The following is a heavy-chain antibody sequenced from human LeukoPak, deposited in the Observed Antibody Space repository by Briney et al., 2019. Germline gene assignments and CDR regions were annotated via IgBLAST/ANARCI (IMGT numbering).Heavy chain of an antibody. CDR1: GFTFSSYA. D-gene: IGHD6-19*01. CDR2: TSGSGGST. CDR3: AVGTVAGNVFDY. J-gene: IGHJ4*02. V-gene: IGHV3-23*01. Sequence: GGSLRLSCAASGFTFSSYAMSWVRQAPGKGLEWVSATSGSGGSTYYADSVKGRFTISRDNSKNTPYLQMNSLRAEDTAVYYCAVGTVAGNVFDYWGQGTLVTVSS.